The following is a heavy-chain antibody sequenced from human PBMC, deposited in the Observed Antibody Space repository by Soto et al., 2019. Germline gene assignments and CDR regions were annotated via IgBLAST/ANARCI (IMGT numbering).Heavy chain of an antibody. J-gene: IGHJ4*02. Sequence: PGESLKISCKASGYIFTSYWIGWVRQMPGKGLEWMGIIYPGDSDTRYSPSFQGQVTISADKSISTAYLQWSSLKASDTAMYYCARDYYDSSGYTSRFGYWGQGTLVTVSS. CDR1: GYIFTSYW. V-gene: IGHV5-51*01. D-gene: IGHD3-22*01. CDR3: ARDYYDSSGYTSRFGY. CDR2: IYPGDSDT.